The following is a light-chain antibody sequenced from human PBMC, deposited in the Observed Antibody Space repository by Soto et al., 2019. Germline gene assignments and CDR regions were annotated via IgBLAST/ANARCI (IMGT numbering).Light chain of an antibody. J-gene: IGKJ1*01. CDR1: QGISNY. Sequence: DIPMTQSPSSLSASEGDRVTITCRASQGISNYLAWYQQKPGKVPKLLIYAASTLQSGVPSRFRGSPSGKDFTLTISSLRPEHVATHYCQKYNSAPPWTFGQGTKVELK. CDR2: AAS. V-gene: IGKV1-27*01. CDR3: QKYNSAPPWT.